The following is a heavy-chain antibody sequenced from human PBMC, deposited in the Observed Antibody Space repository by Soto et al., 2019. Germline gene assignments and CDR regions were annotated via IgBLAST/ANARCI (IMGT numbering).Heavy chain of an antibody. V-gene: IGHV4-34*01. Sequence: SQTRSLTCAVWGGCFSGYYWSWIRQPPGKGLEWIGEVNHSGTTDYNPSLKSRVTISVDTSKNQFSLKLSSVTAADTAVYYCARRAYFDYWGQGTLVTVSS. CDR1: GGCFSGYY. CDR2: VNHSGTT. CDR3: ARRAYFDY. J-gene: IGHJ4*02.